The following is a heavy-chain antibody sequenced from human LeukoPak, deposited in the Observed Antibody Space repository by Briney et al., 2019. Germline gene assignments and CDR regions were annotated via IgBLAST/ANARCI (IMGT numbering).Heavy chain of an antibody. Sequence: PSETLSLTCAVYGGSFSGYYWSWIRQPPGKGLEWIGEINHSGSTYYNPSLKSRVTISVDTSKNQFSLKLSSVTAADTAVYYCARLADYGDDRFDYWGQGTLVTVSS. CDR1: GGSFSGYY. D-gene: IGHD4-17*01. CDR3: ARLADYGDDRFDY. CDR2: INHSGST. V-gene: IGHV4-34*01. J-gene: IGHJ4*02.